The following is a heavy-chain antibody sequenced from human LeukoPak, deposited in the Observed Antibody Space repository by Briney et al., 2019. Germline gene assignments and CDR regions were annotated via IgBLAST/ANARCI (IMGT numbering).Heavy chain of an antibody. V-gene: IGHV4-59*02. Sequence: SETLSLTCTVSGASVSGTYWSWIRQPPGKTLELEWIGYVYYSGSTNYNPSLKSRVAMSMDTSKNQFSLVLRSVIAADTARYYCARGGTGGFDPWGQGILVTVSS. CDR1: GASVSGTY. CDR2: VYYSGST. J-gene: IGHJ5*02. CDR3: ARGGTGGFDP. D-gene: IGHD1-26*01.